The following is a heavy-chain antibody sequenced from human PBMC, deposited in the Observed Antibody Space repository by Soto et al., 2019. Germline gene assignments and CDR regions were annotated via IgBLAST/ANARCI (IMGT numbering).Heavy chain of an antibody. J-gene: IGHJ4*02. Sequence: PSETLSLTCTVFGDSISSAIWWSWVRQPPGKGLEWIGEVYHSGNTNYNPSLKSRVTVSVDKSKNQFSLNLSSVTAADTAVYYCARRGLRYHDFKINYFDSCGQGDLVTVSA. CDR1: GDSISSAIW. D-gene: IGHD3-3*01. CDR2: VYHSGNT. V-gene: IGHV4-4*02. CDR3: ARRGLRYHDFKINYFDS.